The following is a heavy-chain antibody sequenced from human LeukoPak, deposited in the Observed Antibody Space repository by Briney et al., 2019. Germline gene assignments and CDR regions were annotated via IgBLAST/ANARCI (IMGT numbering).Heavy chain of an antibody. Sequence: GGSLRLSSAASGFTFSSYWMHWVRQAPGKGLVWVSCINSDGSSTYYADSVKGRFTISRDNAKNTVYLQMNSLRAEDTAVYYCARGVGYNWFDPWGQGTLVTVSS. J-gene: IGHJ5*02. CDR1: GFTFSSYW. CDR2: INSDGSST. V-gene: IGHV3-74*01. CDR3: ARGVGYNWFDP. D-gene: IGHD1-26*01.